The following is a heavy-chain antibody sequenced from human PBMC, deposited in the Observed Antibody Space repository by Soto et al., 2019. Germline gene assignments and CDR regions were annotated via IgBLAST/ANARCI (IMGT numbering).Heavy chain of an antibody. J-gene: IGHJ4*02. CDR1: VFTFSGFD. Sequence: PGGSLRLSCEASVFTFSGFDMHWVRQPTGKCLEWVSTIGTAGDTYYAVSVKGRFTISRDNAKNSLSLQVNSLRAGDTAVYFCARGQEVGAHFFDSWGQGXQVTVYS. CDR2: IGTAGDT. CDR3: ARGQEVGAHFFDS. D-gene: IGHD2-15*01. V-gene: IGHV3-13*01.